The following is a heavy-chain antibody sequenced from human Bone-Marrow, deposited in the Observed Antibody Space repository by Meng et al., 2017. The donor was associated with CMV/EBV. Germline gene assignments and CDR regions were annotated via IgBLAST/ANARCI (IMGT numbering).Heavy chain of an antibody. J-gene: IGHJ4*02. CDR3: ARETYYCGLGSYNN. CDR1: GFTFSSYE. Sequence: GESLKISCAASGFTFSSYEMNWVRQAPGKGLEWVSDISSSGSTIYYADSVKGRFTISGDNAKNSLYLQMNSLRAEDTAVYYCARETYYCGLGSYNNWGQGTLVTVSS. CDR2: ISSSGSTI. V-gene: IGHV3-48*03. D-gene: IGHD3-10*01.